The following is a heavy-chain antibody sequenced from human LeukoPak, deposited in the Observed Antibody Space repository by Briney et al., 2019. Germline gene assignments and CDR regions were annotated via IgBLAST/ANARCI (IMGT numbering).Heavy chain of an antibody. Sequence: GASVKVSCKASGYTFTSYYMHWVRQAPGQGLEWMGIINPSGGSTSYAQKFQGRVTMTRDTSISTAYMELNRLRSDDTAMYYCATSGYSDYGYFDYWGQGTLVTVSS. J-gene: IGHJ4*02. CDR3: ATSGYSDYGYFDY. V-gene: IGHV1-46*03. D-gene: IGHD5-12*01. CDR2: INPSGGST. CDR1: GYTFTSYY.